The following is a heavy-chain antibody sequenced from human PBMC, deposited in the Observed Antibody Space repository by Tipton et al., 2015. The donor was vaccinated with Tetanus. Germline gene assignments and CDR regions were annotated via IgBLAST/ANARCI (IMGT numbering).Heavy chain of an antibody. V-gene: IGHV3-21*01. CDR2: ISSSSSYI. D-gene: IGHD4-17*01. J-gene: IGHJ4*02. CDR3: ARDRCGDYAVDY. CDR1: GFTFSSYS. Sequence: SLRLSCAASGFTFSSYSMNWVRQAPGKGLEWVSSISSSSSYIYYADSVKGRFTISRDNAKNSLYLQMNSLRAEDTAVYYCARDRCGDYAVDYWGQGTLVTVSS.